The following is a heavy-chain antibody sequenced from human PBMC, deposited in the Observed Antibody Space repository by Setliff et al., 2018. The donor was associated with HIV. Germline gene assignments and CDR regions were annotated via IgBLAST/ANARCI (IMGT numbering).Heavy chain of an antibody. J-gene: IGHJ4*02. V-gene: IGHV1-18*01. D-gene: IGHD2-15*01. CDR1: GYSLSTYA. CDR2: IDSNNGNR. Sequence: ASVKVSCKASGYSLSTYAISWVRQAPGQGLEWMGWIDSNNGNRNFAQKFRGRVTMTTDISTNTAYMEVRSLSFDDTAVYYCARGAVVTNYFDYWGQGTLVTVSS. CDR3: ARGAVVTNYFDY.